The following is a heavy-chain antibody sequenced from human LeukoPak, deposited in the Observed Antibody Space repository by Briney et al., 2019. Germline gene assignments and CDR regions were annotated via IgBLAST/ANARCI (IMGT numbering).Heavy chain of an antibody. D-gene: IGHD1-26*01. V-gene: IGHV3-30*04. J-gene: IGHJ3*02. CDR3: VRGRGSYWYDLGPAFNM. CDR1: GFTFSSYA. Sequence: GRSLRLSRAASGFTFSSYAMHWVRQAPGKGLEWVAVISYDGSNKYYADSVKGRFTISRDNAKKTLNLQMESLRVDDTAVYYCVRGRGSYWYDLGPAFNMWGQGTMVTVSS. CDR2: ISYDGSNK.